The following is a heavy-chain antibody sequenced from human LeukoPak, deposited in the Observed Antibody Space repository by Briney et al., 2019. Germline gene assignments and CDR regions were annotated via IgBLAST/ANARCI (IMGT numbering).Heavy chain of an antibody. CDR2: IIPNLGVR. J-gene: IGHJ4*02. V-gene: IGHV1-69*04. CDR1: GGNFNSNA. D-gene: IGHD3-10*01. Sequence: SVKVSCKASGGNFNSNAISWVRQAPGQGLEWMGRIIPNLGVRNYAQKFQDRVTIIADKSTSTVYMELSSLRSEDTAVYYCARRMYYYGSGTSYYFDYWGQGTLVTVPS. CDR3: ARRMYYYGSGTSYYFDY.